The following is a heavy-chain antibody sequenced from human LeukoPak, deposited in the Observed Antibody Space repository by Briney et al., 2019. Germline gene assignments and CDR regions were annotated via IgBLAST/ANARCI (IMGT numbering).Heavy chain of an antibody. V-gene: IGHV3-30-3*01. CDR3: ARDLSLGELSR. D-gene: IGHD3-16*02. Sequence: PGGSLRLSCAASGFTFSSYAMHWVRQAPGKGLEWVAVISYDGSNKYYADSVKGRFTISRDNSKNTLYLQMNSLRAEDTAVYYCARDLSLGELSRWGQGTLVTVSS. CDR2: ISYDGSNK. J-gene: IGHJ4*02. CDR1: GFTFSSYA.